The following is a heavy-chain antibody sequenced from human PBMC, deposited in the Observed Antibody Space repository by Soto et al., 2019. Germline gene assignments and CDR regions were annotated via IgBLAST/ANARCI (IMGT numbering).Heavy chain of an antibody. D-gene: IGHD4-17*01. V-gene: IGHV1-69*12. J-gene: IGHJ1*01. Sequence: QVQLVQSGAEVKKPGSSVKVSCKAYGGSFSSYAISWVRQAPGQGLEWMGGIIPIFGRANYAQKFQGRVTSTADESTSTAYMELSSLRSEDTAVYYCARVATSTTVVIIGYFQHWGQGTLVTVSS. CDR3: ARVATSTTVVIIGYFQH. CDR2: IIPIFGRA. CDR1: GGSFSSYA.